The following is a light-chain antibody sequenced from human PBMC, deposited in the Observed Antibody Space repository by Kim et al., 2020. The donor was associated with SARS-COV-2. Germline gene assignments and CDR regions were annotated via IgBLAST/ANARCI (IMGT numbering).Light chain of an antibody. V-gene: IGLV1-44*01. J-gene: IGLJ1*01. Sequence: QSVLTQPPSASGTPGQRVTISCSGSSSNIGRNSVNWYQQLPGTAPKLLIYSSSQRPSGVPDRFSASKSGTSASLAISGLQSEDEADYYCAAWDSLSSSYVFESGTKVTVL. CDR3: AAWDSLSSSYV. CDR1: SSNIGRNS. CDR2: SSS.